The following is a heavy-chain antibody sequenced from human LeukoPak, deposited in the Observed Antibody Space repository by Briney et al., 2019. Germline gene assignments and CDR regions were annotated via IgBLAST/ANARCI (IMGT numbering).Heavy chain of an antibody. CDR2: ISGSGGST. V-gene: IGHV3-23*01. J-gene: IGHJ6*03. CDR3: ARAGIGAGVPPRADYYMDV. D-gene: IGHD3-10*01. Sequence: GGSLRLSCAASGFTFSSYAMSWVRQAPGKGLEWVSGISGSGGSTYYADSVKGRFTISRDNSKDTLYLQMNSLRAEDTAVYYCARAGIGAGVPPRADYYMDVWGKGTTVTISS. CDR1: GFTFSSYA.